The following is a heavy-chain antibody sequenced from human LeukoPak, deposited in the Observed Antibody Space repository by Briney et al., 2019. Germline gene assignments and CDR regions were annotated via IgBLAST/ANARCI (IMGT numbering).Heavy chain of an antibody. D-gene: IGHD6-13*01. Sequence: TATLSLTCTVSGDSVNDYYWNWIRQPPGKGLEWIGYIYYSGSTDYNPSLKSRVTMSVDTSKNQFSLKLNSVTAADTAVYYCARGPGIAAAVNDYWGQGTLVTVSS. V-gene: IGHV4-59*02. CDR3: ARGPGIAAAVNDY. CDR2: IYYSGST. CDR1: GDSVNDYY. J-gene: IGHJ4*02.